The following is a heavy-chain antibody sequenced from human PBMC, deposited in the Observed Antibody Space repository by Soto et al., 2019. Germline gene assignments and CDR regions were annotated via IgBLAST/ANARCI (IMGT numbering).Heavy chain of an antibody. J-gene: IGHJ4*02. Sequence: EVQLLESGGGLVQPGGSLRLSCAASGFTFSSYAMSWVRQAPGKGLEWVSGISGSGVSTYYADSVKGLFTISRDNSKNTLYQQMHGLRAEDTAVYYCAKGLYSSGWYFDSWGKGTLVTVSS. CDR1: GFTFSSYA. D-gene: IGHD6-19*01. V-gene: IGHV3-23*01. CDR2: ISGSGVST. CDR3: AKGLYSSGWYFDS.